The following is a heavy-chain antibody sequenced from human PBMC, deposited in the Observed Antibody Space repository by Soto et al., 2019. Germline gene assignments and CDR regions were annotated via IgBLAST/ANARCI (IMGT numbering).Heavy chain of an antibody. J-gene: IGHJ6*04. CDR3: AKSSGSGTQRPTDV. Sequence: EVQLLESGGGLVQPGGSLSLSCAASGFTFSSYAMSWVRQAPGKGLEWVSVISGSGGSTYYADSVKGRFTISRDNSKNTLYVQMNSLRAEDTAVYYCAKSSGSGTQRPTDVWGNGTTVTVSS. CDR1: GFTFSSYA. V-gene: IGHV3-23*01. D-gene: IGHD3-10*01. CDR2: ISGSGGST.